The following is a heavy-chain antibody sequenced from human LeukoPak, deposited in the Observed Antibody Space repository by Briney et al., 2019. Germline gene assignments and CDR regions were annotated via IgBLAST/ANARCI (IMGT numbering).Heavy chain of an antibody. V-gene: IGHV3-11*01. CDR1: GFTFSDYY. D-gene: IGHD6-13*01. CDR3: ARSASGDASEWGIAAAGLFDY. CDR2: ISSSGSTI. Sequence: GGSLRLSCAASGFTFSDYYMSWIRQAPGKGLEWVSYISSSGSTIYYADSVKGRFTISRDNAKNSLYLQMNSLRAEDTAVYYCARSASGDASEWGIAAAGLFDYWGQGTLVTVSS. J-gene: IGHJ4*02.